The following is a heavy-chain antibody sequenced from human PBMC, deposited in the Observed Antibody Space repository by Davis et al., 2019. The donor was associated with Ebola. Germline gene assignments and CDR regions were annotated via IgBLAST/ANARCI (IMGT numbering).Heavy chain of an antibody. CDR1: GGSISSSSYY. Sequence: MPSETLSLTCTVSGGSISSSSYYWSWIRQPPGKGLEWIGYIYYSGSTNYNPSLKSRVTISVDTSKNQFSLKLSSVTAADTAVYYCARLDYDFWSGYYGGYYFDYWGQGTLVTVSS. CDR3: ARLDYDFWSGYYGGYYFDY. V-gene: IGHV4-61*05. D-gene: IGHD3-3*01. J-gene: IGHJ4*02. CDR2: IYYSGST.